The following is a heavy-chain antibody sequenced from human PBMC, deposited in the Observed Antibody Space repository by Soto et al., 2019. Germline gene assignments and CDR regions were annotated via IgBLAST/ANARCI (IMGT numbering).Heavy chain of an antibody. Sequence: QVQLVQSGAEVKEPGASVRVSCKASGYTFTSYGFSWVRQAPGQGLEWEAWIGANNGETNSEEKFQGRVTLTADTSTSTAYMELRNLRSDDAAVYYWARDFRSSCSGTSCCYFDYWGQGTLVTVSS. CDR3: ARDFRSSCSGTSCCYFDY. J-gene: IGHJ4*02. V-gene: IGHV1-18*01. D-gene: IGHD2-2*01. CDR2: IGANNGET. CDR1: GYTFTSYG.